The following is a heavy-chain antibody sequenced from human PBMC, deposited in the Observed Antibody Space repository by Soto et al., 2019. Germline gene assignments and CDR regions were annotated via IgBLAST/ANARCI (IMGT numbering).Heavy chain of an antibody. Sequence: QVQLQESGPGLVKPSETLSLTCTVSGGSISSYYWSWIRQPPGKGLEWIGFIYSGSTSYNPSLKSRATISIDTSEYQFSLKLNSVTAADTAVYYCASMIGDPVLSFDSWGQGTLVAVSS. CDR3: ASMIGDPVLSFDS. J-gene: IGHJ5*01. CDR1: GGSISSYY. V-gene: IGHV4-59*01. CDR2: IYSGST. D-gene: IGHD3-10*02.